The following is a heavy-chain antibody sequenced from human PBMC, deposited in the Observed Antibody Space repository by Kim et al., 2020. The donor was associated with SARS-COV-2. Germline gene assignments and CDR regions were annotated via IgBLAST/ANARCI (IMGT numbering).Heavy chain of an antibody. CDR3: ASSMLYGVISAFDL. V-gene: IGHV7-4-1*02. J-gene: IGHJ3*01. CDR1: RHIFSSYA. CDR2: INTNTGNP. Sequence: ASVKVSCKASRHIFSSYAMNWVRQAPGQGLEWMGWINTNTGNPTYAQGFTGRFVFSLDTSDSTTYLQITILKSEDTAVYYCASSMLYGVISAFDLWGQGTMVTVSS. D-gene: IGHD3-10*01.